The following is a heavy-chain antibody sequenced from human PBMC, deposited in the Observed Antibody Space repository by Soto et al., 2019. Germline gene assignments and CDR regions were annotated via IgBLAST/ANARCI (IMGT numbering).Heavy chain of an antibody. Sequence: VQLVESGGGVVQPGRSLRLSCAASGFTFSSYGMHWVRQAPGKGLEWVAVISYDGSNKYYADSVKGRFTISRDNSKNTMYLQMNSRRAEDTAVYYCAKDLGRVVVPAARSDYYYYYGMDVWGQGTTVTVSS. J-gene: IGHJ6*02. CDR1: GFTFSSYG. CDR2: ISYDGSNK. CDR3: AKDLGRVVVPAARSDYYYYYGMDV. D-gene: IGHD2-2*01. V-gene: IGHV3-30*18.